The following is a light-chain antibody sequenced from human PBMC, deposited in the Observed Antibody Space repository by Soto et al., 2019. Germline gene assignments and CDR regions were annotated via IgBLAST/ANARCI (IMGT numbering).Light chain of an antibody. CDR3: QQYNTYPWT. Sequence: DIQMTQSPSTLSASVRDRVTITCRASQSISSWLAWYQQKPGKAPKLLIYDASSLESGVPSRFSDSGSGTEFTLTISSLQPDDFATYYCQQYNTYPWTFGQGTKVDIK. J-gene: IGKJ1*01. CDR1: QSISSW. V-gene: IGKV1-5*01. CDR2: DAS.